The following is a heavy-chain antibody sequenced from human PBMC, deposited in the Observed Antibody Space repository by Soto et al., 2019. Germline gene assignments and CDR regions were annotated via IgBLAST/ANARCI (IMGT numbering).Heavy chain of an antibody. D-gene: IGHD3-16*01. CDR2: IYHSGST. CDR1: GGSISSGGYS. Sequence: PSETLSLTCAVSGGSISSGGYSWSWIRQPPGKGLEWIGYIYHSGSTYYNPSLKSRVTIPVDRSKNQFSLKLSSVTAADTAVYYCASVYYVGGMDVWGQGTTVTVSS. CDR3: ASVYYVGGMDV. V-gene: IGHV4-30-2*01. J-gene: IGHJ6*02.